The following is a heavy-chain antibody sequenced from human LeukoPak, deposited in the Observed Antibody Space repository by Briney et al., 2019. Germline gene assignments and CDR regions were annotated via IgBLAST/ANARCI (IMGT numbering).Heavy chain of an antibody. V-gene: IGHV3-23*01. D-gene: IGHD6-19*01. CDR1: GFTFSRYG. CDR2: ISGSGGRT. CDR3: ARRSGIAVAGAFDY. Sequence: GGSLRLSCAASGFTFSRYGMSWVRQAPGKGLEWVSAISGSGGRTYYADSVKGRFTISRDNSKNTLYLQMNSLRAEDTAVYYCARRSGIAVAGAFDYWGQGTLVTVSS. J-gene: IGHJ4*02.